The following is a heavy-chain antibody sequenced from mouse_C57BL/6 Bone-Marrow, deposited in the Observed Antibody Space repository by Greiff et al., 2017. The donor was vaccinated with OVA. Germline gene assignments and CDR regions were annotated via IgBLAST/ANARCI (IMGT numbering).Heavy chain of an antibody. CDR2: ISGGGGNT. D-gene: IGHD1-1*01. Sequence: EVQVVESGGGLVKPGGSLKLSCAASGFTFSSYTMSWVRQTPEKRLEWVATISGGGGNTYYPDSVKGRFTISRDNAKNTLYLQMSSLRSEDTALYYCARQEIYYYGTNYFDDWGQGTTLTVSS. V-gene: IGHV5-9*01. CDR3: ARQEIYYYGTNYFDD. J-gene: IGHJ2*01. CDR1: GFTFSSYT.